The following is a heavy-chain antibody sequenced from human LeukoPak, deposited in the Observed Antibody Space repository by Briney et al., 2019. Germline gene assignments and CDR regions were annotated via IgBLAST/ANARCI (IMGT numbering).Heavy chain of an antibody. V-gene: IGHV4-31*03. D-gene: IGHD3-10*01. CDR1: GGSISSGGYY. J-gene: IGHJ5*02. Sequence: PSETLSLTCTVSGGSISSGGYYWSWIRQHPGKGLEWIGYIYYSGSTYYNPSLKSRGTISVDTSKNQFSLELSSVTAADTAVYYCARELSGGWFDPWGQGTLVTVSS. CDR2: IYYSGST. CDR3: ARELSGGWFDP.